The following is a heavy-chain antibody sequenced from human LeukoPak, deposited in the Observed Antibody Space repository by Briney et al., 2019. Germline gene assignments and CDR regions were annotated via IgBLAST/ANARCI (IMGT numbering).Heavy chain of an antibody. Sequence: SETLSLTCTVSGDSMSYYYWSWIRQTPGKGLEWLGYMYYTGRTKYNPSLKSRVTFSLDMSKNQFSLKLDSVTAADTAMYYCTRITVHGNSDYWGQGTLVTVSS. J-gene: IGHJ4*02. CDR2: MYYTGRT. CDR1: GDSMSYYY. CDR3: TRITVHGNSDY. V-gene: IGHV4-59*01. D-gene: IGHD5-24*01.